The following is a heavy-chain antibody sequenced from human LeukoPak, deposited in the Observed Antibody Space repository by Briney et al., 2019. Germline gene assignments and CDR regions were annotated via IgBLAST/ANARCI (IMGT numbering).Heavy chain of an antibody. CDR3: ARPNGDYYNWFDP. CDR1: GYTFTGYY. Sequence: ASAMLSCKASGYTFTGYYIHWVRQAPGQGLEWMGWINPKSGDTNYAQKFQDRVTLTRDTSISTAYMELTDLRSDDTAVYYCARPNGDYYNWFDPWGQGTLVTVSS. V-gene: IGHV1-2*02. D-gene: IGHD4-17*01. CDR2: INPKSGDT. J-gene: IGHJ5*02.